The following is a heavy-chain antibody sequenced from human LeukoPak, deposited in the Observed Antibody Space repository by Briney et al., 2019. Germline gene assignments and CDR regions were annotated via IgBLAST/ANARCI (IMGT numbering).Heavy chain of an antibody. CDR2: ISGDGGST. Sequence: PGGSLRLSCAASQFAFSSYAMSWVRQAPGRGLEWVSAISGDGGSTYYRDSVKGRFTISRDNSRNTLYLQMNSLRADDTALYYCAKAATRRAASNYYYYGMDVWGHGTTVTVFS. D-gene: IGHD4-11*01. V-gene: IGHV3-23*01. J-gene: IGHJ6*02. CDR1: QFAFSSYA. CDR3: AKAATRRAASNYYYYGMDV.